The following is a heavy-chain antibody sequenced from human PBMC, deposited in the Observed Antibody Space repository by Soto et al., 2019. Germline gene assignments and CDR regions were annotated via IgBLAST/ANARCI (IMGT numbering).Heavy chain of an antibody. J-gene: IGHJ3*02. CDR3: ARDRVVVTPHDAFDI. Sequence: ASVKVSCKASGGTFSSYAISWVRQAPGQGLEWMGGIIPIFGTANYAQKFQGRVTVTADESTSTAYMELSSLRSEDTALYYCARDRVVVTPHDAFDIWGQGTMVTVSS. D-gene: IGHD3-22*01. CDR2: IIPIFGTA. CDR1: GGTFSSYA. V-gene: IGHV1-69*13.